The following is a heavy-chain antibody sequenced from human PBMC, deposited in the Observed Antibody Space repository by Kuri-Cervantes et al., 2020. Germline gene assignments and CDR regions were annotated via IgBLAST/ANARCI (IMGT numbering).Heavy chain of an antibody. Sequence: LSLTCAASGFAFSSYGMHWVRQAPGKGLEWVAVISYDGSNKYYADSVKGRFTISRDNSKNTLYLQMNSLRAEDTAVYYCAKHGATAFDYWGQGTLVTVSS. CDR2: ISYDGSNK. J-gene: IGHJ4*02. CDR1: GFAFSSYG. V-gene: IGHV3-30*18. CDR3: AKHGATAFDY. D-gene: IGHD1-26*01.